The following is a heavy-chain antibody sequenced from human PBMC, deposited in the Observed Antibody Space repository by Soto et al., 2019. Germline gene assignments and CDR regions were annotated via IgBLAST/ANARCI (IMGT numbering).Heavy chain of an antibody. V-gene: IGHV3-23*01. D-gene: IGHD2-15*01. Sequence: LRLSCAASGFTFSTYAMSWVRQAPGKGLEWVSSISANGGSTYYTDSVKGRFTISRDNSRNTLYLQMTSLRGEDTAVYYCAKDHREIVVVVTGTFDHWGQGTLVTVSS. CDR3: AKDHREIVVVVTGTFDH. CDR1: GFTFSTYA. J-gene: IGHJ4*02. CDR2: ISANGGST.